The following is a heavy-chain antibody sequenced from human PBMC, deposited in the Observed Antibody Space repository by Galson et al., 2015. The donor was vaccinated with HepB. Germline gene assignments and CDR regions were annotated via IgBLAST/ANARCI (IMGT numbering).Heavy chain of an antibody. CDR3: AKPDPVVVIYYWYFDL. CDR1: GFTFSSYA. J-gene: IGHJ2*01. D-gene: IGHD3-22*01. Sequence: SLRLSCAASGFTFSSYAMSWVRQAPGKGLEWVSAISGSGGSTYYADSVKGRFTISRDNSKNTLYLQMNSLRAEDTAVYYCAKPDPVVVIYYWYFDLWGRGTLVTVSS. V-gene: IGHV3-23*01. CDR2: ISGSGGST.